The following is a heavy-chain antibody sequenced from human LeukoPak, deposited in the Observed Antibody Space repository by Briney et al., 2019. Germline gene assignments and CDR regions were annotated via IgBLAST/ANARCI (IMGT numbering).Heavy chain of an antibody. Sequence: SETLSLTCAVNGGSFRGYYWTWIRQPPGKGLEWIGEINHSGSTNYNPSLKSRVTISVDTSKNQFSLKLSSVTAADTAVYYCARAQKTYYYDSSGYYRNAFDIWGQGTMVTVSS. CDR2: INHSGST. J-gene: IGHJ3*02. CDR1: GGSFRGYY. V-gene: IGHV4-34*01. CDR3: ARAQKTYYYDSSGYYRNAFDI. D-gene: IGHD3-22*01.